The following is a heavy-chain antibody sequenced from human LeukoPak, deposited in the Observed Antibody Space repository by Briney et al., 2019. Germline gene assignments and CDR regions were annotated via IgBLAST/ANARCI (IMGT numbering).Heavy chain of an antibody. D-gene: IGHD2-15*01. Sequence: GESLRISCKGSGYSFTSYWISWVRQMPGKGLEWMGRIDPSDSYTNYSPSFQGHVTISADKSIGTAYLQWSSLKASDTAMYYCATGTRDIVVVVAATFSDYGMDVWGKGTTVTVSS. J-gene: IGHJ6*04. CDR1: GYSFTSYW. V-gene: IGHV5-10-1*01. CDR3: ATGTRDIVVVVAATFSDYGMDV. CDR2: IDPSDSYT.